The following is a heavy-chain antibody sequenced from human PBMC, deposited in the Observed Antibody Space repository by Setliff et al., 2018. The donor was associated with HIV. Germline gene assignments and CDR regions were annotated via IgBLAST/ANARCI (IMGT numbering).Heavy chain of an antibody. Sequence: PSETLSLTCSVSGRSITTGGSYWNWIRQHPGKGLEWIGYIYHSGGTYYTPSLQSRVTMSLDTSKNQFSLNLTSVTAADTAVYYCARAPFRGGSFGWFDPWGQGTLVTVSS. CDR2: IYHSGGT. CDR3: ARAPFRGGSFGWFDP. V-gene: IGHV4-31*03. CDR1: GRSITTGGSY. D-gene: IGHD2-15*01. J-gene: IGHJ5*02.